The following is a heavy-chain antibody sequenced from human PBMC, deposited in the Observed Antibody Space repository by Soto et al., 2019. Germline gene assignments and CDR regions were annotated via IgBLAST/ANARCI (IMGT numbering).Heavy chain of an antibody. CDR2: MYYSGSA. V-gene: IGHV4-39*01. CDR1: GFSLSSSRSY. CDR3: ARRISWNWFDP. J-gene: IGHJ5*02. Sequence: GSLRLSCAASGFSLSSSRSYWGWIRQPPGKGLEWIGNMYYSGSAYYNPSLKSRVTISVDTSKNQFSLKLGSVTAADTAVYYCARRISWNWFDPWGQGTLVTVSS.